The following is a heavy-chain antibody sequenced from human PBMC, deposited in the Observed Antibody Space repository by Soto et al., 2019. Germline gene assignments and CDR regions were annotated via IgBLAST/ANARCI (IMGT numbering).Heavy chain of an antibody. CDR1: GYTFTSYD. CDR3: ATDLPGGEDDHYGMDV. J-gene: IGHJ6*02. D-gene: IGHD2-21*01. V-gene: IGHV1-8*01. CDR2: MNPNSGNT. Sequence: RASVKVSCKASGYTFTSYDINWVRQATGQGLEWMGWMNPNSGNTGYAQKFQGRVTMTRNTSISTAYMELSSLRSEDTAVYYCATDLPGGEDDHYGMDVWGQGTTVTVSS.